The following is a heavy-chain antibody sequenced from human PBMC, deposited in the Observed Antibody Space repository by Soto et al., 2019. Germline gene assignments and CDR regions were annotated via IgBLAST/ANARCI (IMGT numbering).Heavy chain of an antibody. V-gene: IGHV4-39*02. J-gene: IGHJ5*02. CDR2: NDYSGST. CDR3: SRRAPEGFDP. CDR1: GGTIRSSNYY. Sequence: PSETLSLTCTVSGGTIRSSNYYWAWIRQPPGKGLEWIGSNDYSGSTYYNPSLKSRVTISVETSKNHFSLKLGSVTAADTALYYCSRRAPEGFDPWGQGTLVTVSS.